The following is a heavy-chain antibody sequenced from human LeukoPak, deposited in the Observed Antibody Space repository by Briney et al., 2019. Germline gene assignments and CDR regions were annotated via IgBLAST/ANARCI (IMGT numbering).Heavy chain of an antibody. Sequence: ASVKVSCKVSGYTLTELSMHWVRQAPGKGLEWMGGFDPEDGETIYAQKFQGRVTMTEDTSTDTAYMELSSLRSEDTAVYYCATEDSSGRYNRWFDPWGQGTLVTVSS. CDR3: ATEDSSGRYNRWFDP. V-gene: IGHV1-24*01. J-gene: IGHJ5*02. D-gene: IGHD1-26*01. CDR2: FDPEDGET. CDR1: GYTLTELS.